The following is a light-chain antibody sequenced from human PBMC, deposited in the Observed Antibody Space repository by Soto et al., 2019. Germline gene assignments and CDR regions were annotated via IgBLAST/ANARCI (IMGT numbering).Light chain of an antibody. CDR1: QSVSSSN. CDR2: GAS. J-gene: IGKJ1*01. Sequence: EIVLTQSPGTLSLSPGDRATLYCMASQSVSSSNLAWYQQKRGQSPRLLIYGASSRATGIPDRFSGSGSGPDFTLTISRLEPEDFAVYFCQQYAGSPRTFGQGTKVDI. V-gene: IGKV3-20*01. CDR3: QQYAGSPRT.